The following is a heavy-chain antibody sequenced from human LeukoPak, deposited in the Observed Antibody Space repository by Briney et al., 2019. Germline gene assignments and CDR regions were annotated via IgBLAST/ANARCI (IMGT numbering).Heavy chain of an antibody. J-gene: IGHJ4*02. D-gene: IGHD4-17*01. CDR3: AKDPMTTVTTTAY. CDR2: ISGSDNST. Sequence: QSGGSLRLSCAASGFTFSTYALSWVRQAPGKGLEWVSSISGSDNSTYYADSVKGRLTISRDNSKNTLYLQMNSLRAEDTAVYYCAKDPMTTVTTTAYWGQGTLVTVSS. CDR1: GFTFSTYA. V-gene: IGHV3-23*01.